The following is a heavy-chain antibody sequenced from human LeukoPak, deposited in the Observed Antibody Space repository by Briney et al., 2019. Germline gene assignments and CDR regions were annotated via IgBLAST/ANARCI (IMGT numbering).Heavy chain of an antibody. Sequence: ASVKVSCKASGGTFSSYAISWERQAPGQGLEWMGRIIPILGIANYAQKFQGRVTITADKSTSTAYMELSSLRSEDTAVYYCARDNPATVTTHWGQGTLVTVSS. CDR2: IIPILGIA. J-gene: IGHJ4*02. CDR3: ARDNPATVTTH. D-gene: IGHD4-17*01. V-gene: IGHV1-69*04. CDR1: GGTFSSYA.